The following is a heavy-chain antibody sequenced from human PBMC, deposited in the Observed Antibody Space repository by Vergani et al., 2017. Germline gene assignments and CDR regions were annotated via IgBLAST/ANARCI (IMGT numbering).Heavy chain of an antibody. V-gene: IGHV2-70*01. J-gene: IGHJ4*02. CDR3: ARIRRRGRSGYDIFDF. CDR2: IDWNDNK. CDR1: GFSILTSEMC. D-gene: IGHD5-12*01. Sequence: QVTLRESGPALVKPTQTLTLTCTFSGFSILTSEMCVSWIRQPPGKALECLALIDWNDNKYFNTSLKTRLTISKDASKNQVVLTMTNMDPVDTATYYCARIRRRGRSGYDIFDFWGQGILVTVAS.